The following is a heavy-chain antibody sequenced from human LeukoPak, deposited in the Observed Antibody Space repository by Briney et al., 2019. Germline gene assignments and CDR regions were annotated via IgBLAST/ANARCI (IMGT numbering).Heavy chain of an antibody. V-gene: IGHV3-23*01. CDR2: ISPSGGIT. D-gene: IGHD3-16*01. J-gene: IGHJ1*01. CDR1: GFTFSSYG. CDR3: AKDDDWGRFKD. Sequence: GGSLRLPCAASGFTFSSYGMSWVRQAPGKGLEWVSGISPSGGITYYTDSVRGRFTISRDNSKNTVSLQMNSLRGEDTAVYYCAKDDDWGRFKDWGQGTLVTVSS.